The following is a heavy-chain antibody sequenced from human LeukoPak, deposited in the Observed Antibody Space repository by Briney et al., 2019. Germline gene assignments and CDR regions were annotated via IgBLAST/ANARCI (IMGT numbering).Heavy chain of an antibody. Sequence: GGSLRLSCAASGFTFDDYAMHWVRQAPGKGLEWVSLISWDGGSTYYADSVKGRFTISRDNSKNSLYLQMNSLRVEDTALYNCAKDALPIVGATRGLDYWGQGTLVTVSS. J-gene: IGHJ4*02. D-gene: IGHD1-26*01. CDR2: ISWDGGST. CDR3: AKDALPIVGATRGLDY. V-gene: IGHV3-43D*03. CDR1: GFTFDDYA.